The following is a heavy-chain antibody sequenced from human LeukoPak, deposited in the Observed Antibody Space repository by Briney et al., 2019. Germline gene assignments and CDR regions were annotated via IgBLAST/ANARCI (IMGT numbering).Heavy chain of an antibody. V-gene: IGHV4-4*07. CDR3: ARVSRKQWLLQGGDY. Sequence: PSETLSLTCTVSGGSINSFYWTWIRQPAGKGLEWIGRIYSSGSTNFNPSLKSRVTMSVDTSKNQFSLRLSSVTAADTAAYFCARVSRKQWLLQGGDYWGQGTLVTVSS. CDR2: IYSSGST. J-gene: IGHJ4*02. D-gene: IGHD6-19*01. CDR1: GGSINSFY.